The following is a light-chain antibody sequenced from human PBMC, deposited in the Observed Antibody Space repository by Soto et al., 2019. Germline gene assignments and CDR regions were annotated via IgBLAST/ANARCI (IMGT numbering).Light chain of an antibody. CDR1: SSDLGASGS. V-gene: IGLV2-8*01. J-gene: IGLJ1*01. CDR2: EVA. CDR3: SSYAGGNKLV. Sequence: QSALTQPPSASGSPGQSVTISCTGTSSDLGASGSVSWYQQHPGKAPKLMIYEVAKRPSGVPDRFSGSKSGNTASLTVSGLQADDEADYYCSSYAGGNKLVFGTGTKLTVL.